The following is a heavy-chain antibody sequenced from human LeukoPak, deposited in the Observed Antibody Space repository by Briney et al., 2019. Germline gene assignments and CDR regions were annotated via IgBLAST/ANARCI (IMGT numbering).Heavy chain of an antibody. V-gene: IGHV3-48*04. Sequence: GGSLRLSCAASGFTFSGYSMSWVRQAPGKGLEWVSYISSSSGIIYYADSVKGRFTISRDNAKNSLYLQMDSLRVEDTAVYYCATDFNKGFDPWGQGTLVTVSS. CDR3: ATDFNKGFDP. CDR1: GFTFSGYS. J-gene: IGHJ5*02. CDR2: ISSSSGII. D-gene: IGHD1/OR15-1a*01.